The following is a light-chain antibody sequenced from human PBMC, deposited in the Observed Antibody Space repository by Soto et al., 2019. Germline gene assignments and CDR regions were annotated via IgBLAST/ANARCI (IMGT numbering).Light chain of an antibody. CDR1: QSISDT. J-gene: IGKJ1*01. Sequence: EIVMTQSPATLSVSPGGRATLYCMASQSISDTLAWYQQKPGQAPRLLIYGASKRATGFPARFSGSGSGTDFTLTISSLQSEDFAVYYCQQYNNWPWTFGQGTKVDIK. V-gene: IGKV3-15*01. CDR2: GAS. CDR3: QQYNNWPWT.